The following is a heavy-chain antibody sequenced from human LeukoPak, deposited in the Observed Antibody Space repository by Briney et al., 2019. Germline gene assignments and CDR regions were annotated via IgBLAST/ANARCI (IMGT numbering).Heavy chain of an antibody. CDR2: IYTSGST. CDR1: GGSISSYY. Sequence: SETLSLTCTVSGGSISSYYWNWIRQPAGKGLEWIGRIYTSGSTNYNPSLKSRVTMSVDTSKNQFSLKLSSVTAADTAVYYCARGGYYYGSGSYYPFDYWGQGTLVTVSS. V-gene: IGHV4-4*07. D-gene: IGHD3-10*01. CDR3: ARGGYYYGSGSYYPFDY. J-gene: IGHJ4*02.